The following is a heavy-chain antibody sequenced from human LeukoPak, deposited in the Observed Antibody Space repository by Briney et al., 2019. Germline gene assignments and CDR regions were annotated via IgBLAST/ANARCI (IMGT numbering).Heavy chain of an antibody. CDR3: AKDRCTNGVCYLFDY. CDR1: GFTFSSYG. V-gene: IGHV3-33*06. CDR2: IWYDGSNK. D-gene: IGHD2-8*01. Sequence: GRSLRLSCAASGFTFSSYGMHWVRQAPGKGLEWVAVIWYDGSNKYYADSVKGRFTIPRDNSKNTQYLQMNSLRAEDTAVYYCAKDRCTNGVCYLFDYWGQGTLVTVSS. J-gene: IGHJ4*02.